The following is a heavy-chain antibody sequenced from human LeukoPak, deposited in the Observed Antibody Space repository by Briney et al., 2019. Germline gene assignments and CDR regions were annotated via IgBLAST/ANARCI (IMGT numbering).Heavy chain of an antibody. D-gene: IGHD4-17*01. CDR3: ARFEFGDPPIYYYYMDV. V-gene: IGHV3-53*01. J-gene: IGHJ6*03. CDR2: IYSGGST. Sequence: GGSLRLSCAASGFTVSSNYMSWVRQAPGKGLEWVSVIYSGGSTYYADSVKGRFTISRDNAKNSLYLQMNSLRAEDTALYYCARFEFGDPPIYYYYMDVWGKGTTVTVSS. CDR1: GFTVSSNY.